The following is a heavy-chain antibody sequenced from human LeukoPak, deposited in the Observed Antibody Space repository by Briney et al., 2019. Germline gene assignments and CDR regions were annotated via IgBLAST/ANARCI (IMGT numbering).Heavy chain of an antibody. CDR3: AREIPCSSSSCLDY. Sequence: ALVKVSCKASGYTFTAYYMHWVRQAPGQGLEWMGWINPHSGGTNFAQKFQGRVTMTRDTSITTAHMELSRLTSDDTAMYYCAREIPCSSSSCLDYWGQGTLVTVSS. J-gene: IGHJ4*02. V-gene: IGHV1-2*02. CDR1: GYTFTAYY. D-gene: IGHD2-2*01. CDR2: INPHSGGT.